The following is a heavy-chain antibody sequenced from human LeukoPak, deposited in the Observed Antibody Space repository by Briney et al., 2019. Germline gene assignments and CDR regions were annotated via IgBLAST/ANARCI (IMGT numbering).Heavy chain of an antibody. D-gene: IGHD4-17*01. CDR1: GFTFDDYG. Sequence: GTGGSLRLSCAASGFTFDDYGMSWVRQAPGKGLEWVSGINWNGGSTGYADSVKGRFTISRDNAKNSLYLQMNSLRAEDTALYYCAKARGDYLFLPLDYWGQGTLVTVSS. V-gene: IGHV3-20*04. J-gene: IGHJ4*02. CDR2: INWNGGST. CDR3: AKARGDYLFLPLDY.